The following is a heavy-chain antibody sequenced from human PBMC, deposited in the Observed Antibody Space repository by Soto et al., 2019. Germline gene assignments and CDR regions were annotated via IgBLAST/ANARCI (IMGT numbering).Heavy chain of an antibody. CDR2: ISYDGSNK. D-gene: IGHD6-25*01. CDR1: GFTFSSYA. V-gene: IGHV3-30-3*01. Sequence: QVQLVESGGGVVQPGRSLRLSCAASGFTFSSYAMHWVRQAPGKGLEWVAVISYDGSNKYYADSVKGRFTIFRDNSKNTLYLQMNSLRAEDTAVYYCARDRLLGFDYWGQGTLVTVSS. CDR3: ARDRLLGFDY. J-gene: IGHJ4*02.